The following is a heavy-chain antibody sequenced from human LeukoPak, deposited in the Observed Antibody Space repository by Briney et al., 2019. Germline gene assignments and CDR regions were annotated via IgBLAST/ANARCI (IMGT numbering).Heavy chain of an antibody. D-gene: IGHD6-13*01. J-gene: IGHJ5*02. Sequence: PGGSLRLSCAASGFTFSSYGMHWVRQAPGKGLEWVAILSSDGSTKYYADSVRGRFTISRDNSKNTLYLQMNSLRAEDTAVYYCARPKLYSSSWYRNWFDPWGQGTLVTVSS. CDR3: ARPKLYSSSWYRNWFDP. CDR1: GFTFSSYG. CDR2: LSSDGSTK. V-gene: IGHV3-30*19.